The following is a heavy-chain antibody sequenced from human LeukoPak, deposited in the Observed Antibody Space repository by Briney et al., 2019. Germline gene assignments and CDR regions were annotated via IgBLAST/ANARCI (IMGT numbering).Heavy chain of an antibody. D-gene: IGHD4-17*01. V-gene: IGHV3-23*01. CDR3: AREGPNYGQQTHRFRVHYFDY. J-gene: IGHJ4*02. CDR1: GLTFSSYA. Sequence: GGSLRLSCAASGLTFSSYAMSWVRQAPGKGLEWVSAISGSGGSTYYADSVKGRFTISRDNSKNTLYLQMNSLRAEDTAVYYCAREGPNYGQQTHRFRVHYFDYWGQGTLVTVSS. CDR2: ISGSGGST.